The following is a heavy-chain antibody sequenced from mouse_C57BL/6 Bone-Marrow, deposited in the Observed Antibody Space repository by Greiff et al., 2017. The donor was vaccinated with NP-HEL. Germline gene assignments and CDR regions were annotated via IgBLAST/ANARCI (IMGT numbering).Heavy chain of an antibody. CDR1: GYTFTGYW. V-gene: IGHV1-9*01. CDR3: ARGDWDFDY. Sequence: QVQLQQSGAELMKPGASVKLSCKATGYTFTGYWIEWVKQRPGHGLEWIGEIFPGSGSTNYNEKFKGKATFTADTSSNTAYMQLISLTTEDSASYYCARGDWDFDYWGQGTTLTVSS. J-gene: IGHJ2*01. D-gene: IGHD4-1*01. CDR2: IFPGSGST.